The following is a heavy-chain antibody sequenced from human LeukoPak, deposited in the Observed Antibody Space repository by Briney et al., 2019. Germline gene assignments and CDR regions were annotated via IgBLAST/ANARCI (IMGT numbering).Heavy chain of an antibody. CDR1: GGSISSYY. CDR2: IYYSGST. CDR3: ARDPVAGTGYYYMDV. V-gene: IGHV4-59*12. J-gene: IGHJ6*03. Sequence: SETLSLTCTVSGGSISSYYWSWIRQPPGKGLEWIGYIYYSGSTYYNPSLKSRVTISVDTSKNQFSLKLKSVTAADTAVYYCARDPVAGTGYYYMDVWGKGTTVTVSS. D-gene: IGHD6-19*01.